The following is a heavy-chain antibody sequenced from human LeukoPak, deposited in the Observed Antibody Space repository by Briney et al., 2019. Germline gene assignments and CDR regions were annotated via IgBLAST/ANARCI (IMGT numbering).Heavy chain of an antibody. CDR2: ISSSSSTI. CDR3: AKEAPIAGGVRGNWFDP. Sequence: GGSLRLSCAASGFTFSSYSMNWVRQAPGKGLEWVSYISSSSSTIYYADSVKGRFTISRDNSKNTLYLQMNSLRAEDTAVYYCAKEAPIAGGVRGNWFDPWGQGTLVTVSS. D-gene: IGHD2-8*02. J-gene: IGHJ5*02. V-gene: IGHV3-48*01. CDR1: GFTFSSYS.